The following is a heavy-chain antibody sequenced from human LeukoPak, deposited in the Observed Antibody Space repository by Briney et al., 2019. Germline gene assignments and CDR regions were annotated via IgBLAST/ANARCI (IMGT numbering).Heavy chain of an antibody. V-gene: IGHV4-59*08. D-gene: IGHD6-19*01. J-gene: IGHJ4*02. CDR2: IYYSGST. CDR1: GGSISSYY. CDR3: ARSLYSSGWYFDY. Sequence: SETLSLTCTVSGGSISSYYWSWIRQPPGKGLQWIGYIYYSGSTNYNPSLKSRVTISVDTSKNQFSLKLSSVTAADTAVYYCARSLYSSGWYFDYWGQGTLVTASS.